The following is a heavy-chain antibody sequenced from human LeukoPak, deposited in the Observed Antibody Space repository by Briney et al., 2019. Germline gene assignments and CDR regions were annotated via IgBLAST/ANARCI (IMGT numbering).Heavy chain of an antibody. V-gene: IGHV3-30*18. J-gene: IGHJ4*02. D-gene: IGHD4-11*01. CDR1: GFTFSSYG. CDR2: ISHDGRSK. Sequence: PGRSLRLSCAASGFTFSSYGMHWVRQAPGKGLEWVAVISHDGRSKYYADSVKGQFTISRDNSENTLYLQMNSLRAEDTAVYYCAKEGTTFTSRRIDSWGQGTLVTVSP. CDR3: AKEGTTFTSRRIDS.